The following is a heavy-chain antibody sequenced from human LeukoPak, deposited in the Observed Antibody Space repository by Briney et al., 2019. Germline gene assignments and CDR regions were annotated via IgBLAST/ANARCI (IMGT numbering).Heavy chain of an antibody. CDR2: ISSSSSYI. CDR1: GFTFSSYS. J-gene: IGHJ4*02. Sequence: GGALRLSCAASGFTFSSYSMNWVRQAPGKGLEWVSSISSSSSYIYYADSVKGRFTISRDNAKNSLYLQMNSLRAEDTAVYYCAREGSSCEFDYWGQGTLVTVSS. D-gene: IGHD6-13*01. CDR3: AREGSSCEFDY. V-gene: IGHV3-21*01.